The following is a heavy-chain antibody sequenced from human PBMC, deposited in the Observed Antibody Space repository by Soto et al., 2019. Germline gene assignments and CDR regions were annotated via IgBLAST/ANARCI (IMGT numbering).Heavy chain of an antibody. Sequence: PETLSLTCTVSVRSISSNTYPWGRIRQPPGKGLVWIGKINHSGSTNYNPSLKSRVTISVDTSKNQFSLKLSSVTAADTAVYYCARGEYGSGSYYTDYYYYYGMDVWGQGTTVTVSS. V-gene: IGHV4-39*07. D-gene: IGHD3-10*01. J-gene: IGHJ6*02. CDR1: VRSISSNTYP. CDR2: INHSGST. CDR3: ARGEYGSGSYYTDYYYYYGMDV.